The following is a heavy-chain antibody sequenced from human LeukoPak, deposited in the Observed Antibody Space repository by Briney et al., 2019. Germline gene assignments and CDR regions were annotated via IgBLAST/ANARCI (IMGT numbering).Heavy chain of an antibody. J-gene: IGHJ4*02. V-gene: IGHV3-21*01. CDR3: ARDGAPQLGY. CDR1: GFTFSSYS. D-gene: IGHD6-13*01. Sequence: GGSLRLSCAASGFTFSSYSMNWVRQAPGRGLEWVSSISSSSSYIYYADSVKGRFTISRDNAKNSLYLQMNSLRAEDTAVYYCARDGAPQLGYWGQGTLVTVSS. CDR2: ISSSSSYI.